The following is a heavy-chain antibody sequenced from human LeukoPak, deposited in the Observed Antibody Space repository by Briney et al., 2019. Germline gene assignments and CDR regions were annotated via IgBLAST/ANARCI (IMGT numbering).Heavy chain of an antibody. V-gene: IGHV3-21*01. CDR3: ARDLYNMRPYYFDY. J-gene: IGHJ4*02. CDR2: ISSSSSYI. D-gene: IGHD1-14*01. Sequence: PGGSLRLSCAASGFTFSSYSMNWVRQAPGKGLEWVSSISSSSSYIYYADSVKGRFTISRDNAKNSLYLQMNSLRAEDTAVYYCARDLYNMRPYYFDYWGQGTLVTVSS. CDR1: GFTFSSYS.